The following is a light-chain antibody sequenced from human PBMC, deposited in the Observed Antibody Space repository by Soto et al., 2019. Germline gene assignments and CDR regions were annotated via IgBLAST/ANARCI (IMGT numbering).Light chain of an antibody. CDR1: SSDVGGYNY. CDR2: DVS. CDR3: SSCTSRSTFV. Sequence: QSVLTQPASVSGSPGQSITISCTGSSSDVGGYNYVSWYQQHPGKAPKLMIYDVSNRPSGVSNRFSGSKSGNTASLTISGLQAEDEAVFYCSSCTSRSTFVFRSGTKVTVL. V-gene: IGLV2-14*01. J-gene: IGLJ1*01.